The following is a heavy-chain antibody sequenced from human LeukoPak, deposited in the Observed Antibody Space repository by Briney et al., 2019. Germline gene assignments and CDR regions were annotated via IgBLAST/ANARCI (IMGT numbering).Heavy chain of an antibody. V-gene: IGHV1-2*02. D-gene: IGHD3-10*01. CDR3: ARVVRGVTNRFDY. CDR1: GYTFTGYY. J-gene: IGHJ4*02. CDR2: INPNSGGT. Sequence: ASVKVSCKASGYTFTGYYMHWVRQAPGQGLEWMGWINPNSGGTNYAQKFQGRVTMTRDTSISTAYMELSRLRSDDTAVYYCARVVRGVTNRFDYWGQGTLVTVSS.